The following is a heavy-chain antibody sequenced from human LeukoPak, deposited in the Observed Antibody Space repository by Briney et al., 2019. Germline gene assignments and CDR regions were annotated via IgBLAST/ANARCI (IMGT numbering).Heavy chain of an antibody. D-gene: IGHD6-19*01. V-gene: IGHV3-30*02. CDR2: IRYDGSNK. CDR3: ARDPQAVAGYYYYYGMDV. CDR1: GFTFSSYG. J-gene: IGHJ6*02. Sequence: GGSLRLSCAASGFTFSSYGMHWVRQAPGKGLEWVAFIRYDGSNKYYADSVKGRFTISRDNSKNTLYLQMNSLRAEDTAVYYCARDPQAVAGYYYYYGMDVWGQGTTVTVSS.